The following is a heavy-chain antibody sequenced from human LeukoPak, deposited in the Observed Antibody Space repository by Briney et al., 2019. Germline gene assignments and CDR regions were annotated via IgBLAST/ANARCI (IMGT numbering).Heavy chain of an antibody. CDR1: GVSIAKTFYY. CDR2: IYTTGGT. V-gene: IGHV4-61*02. CDR3: ARRQEGHDY. Sequence: SQALSLTCTVSGVSIAKTFYYWSWLRQPAGKGLEWIGRIYTTGGTDYNPSLKSRVTISLDTAKNQFSLKMASVSAADTAVYYCARRQEGHDYWGQGTLVTVSS. J-gene: IGHJ4*02.